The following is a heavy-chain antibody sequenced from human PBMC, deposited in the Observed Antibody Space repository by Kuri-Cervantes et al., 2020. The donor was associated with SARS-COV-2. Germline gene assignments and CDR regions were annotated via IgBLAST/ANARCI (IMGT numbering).Heavy chain of an antibody. D-gene: IGHD3-22*01. CDR2: IYYSGST. CDR3: ASQGKYYYDSSGYPAVYWYFDL. J-gene: IGHJ2*01. V-gene: IGHV4-39*01. Sequence: GSLRLSCTVSGGSISISSYYWGWIRQPPGKGLEWIGSIYYSGSTYYNPSLKSRVTISVDTSKNQFSLKLSSVTAADTAVYYCASQGKYYYDSSGYPAVYWYFDLWGRGTLVTVSS. CDR1: GGSISISSYY.